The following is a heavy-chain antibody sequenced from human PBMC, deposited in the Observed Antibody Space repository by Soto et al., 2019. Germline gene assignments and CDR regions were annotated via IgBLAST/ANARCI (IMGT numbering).Heavy chain of an antibody. CDR3: ARRRGWRDF. Sequence: QVQLQQWGTGPLKPSETLSLTCAVSGGSFSYNFWSWIRQSSEKGLEWIGEITPSKRIFYNPSLESRVTISVDTSKNQFFLKLNSVTTADTAVYYCARRRGWRDFWGQGTPVTVSS. J-gene: IGHJ4*02. CDR2: ITPSKRI. V-gene: IGHV4-34*02. D-gene: IGHD6-19*01. CDR1: GGSFSYNF.